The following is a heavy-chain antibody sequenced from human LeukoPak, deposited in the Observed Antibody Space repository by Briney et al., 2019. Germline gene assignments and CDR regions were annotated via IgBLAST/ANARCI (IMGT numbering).Heavy chain of an antibody. Sequence: GGSLRLSCGASGFAFSAYNMNWVRQAPGKGLEWVSYITSTGSTMYYADSVKGRFTISRDNAKNSLYLQMNSLRDEDTALYYCSVYGGNSDYWGQGALVTVSS. CDR3: SVYGGNSDY. J-gene: IGHJ4*02. D-gene: IGHD4-23*01. CDR1: GFAFSAYN. V-gene: IGHV3-48*02. CDR2: ITSTGSTM.